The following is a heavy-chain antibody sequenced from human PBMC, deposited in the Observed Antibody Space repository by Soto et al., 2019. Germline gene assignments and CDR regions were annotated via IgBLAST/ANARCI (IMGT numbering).Heavy chain of an antibody. CDR1: GGSFSDYY. CDR2: INHSGRT. V-gene: IGHV4-34*01. CDR3: ARAWALGATSDI. J-gene: IGHJ3*02. Sequence: QVPLQQWGAGLLKPSETLSLTCAVYGGSFSDYYWTWIRQAPGKGLEWIGEINHSGRTNYNPSLKSRVTMSVDPSKNQFSLKLTSVTAADTAMYYCARAWALGATSDIWGQGTMVTVSS. D-gene: IGHD1-26*01.